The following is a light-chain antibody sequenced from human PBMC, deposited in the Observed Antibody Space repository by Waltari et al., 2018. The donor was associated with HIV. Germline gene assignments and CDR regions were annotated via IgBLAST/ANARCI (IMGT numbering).Light chain of an antibody. V-gene: IGLV2-14*01. Sequence: QSALAQPASVSGSPGQSITIPCTGTSRDGGSYTCVPWYQHHPGKAPKLMIYEVTSRPSGVSNRFSGSKSGNTASLTISGLQAEDEADCYCSSFTASGTQVFGGGTKLTVL. J-gene: IGLJ3*02. CDR2: EVT. CDR3: SSFTASGTQV. CDR1: SRDGGSYTC.